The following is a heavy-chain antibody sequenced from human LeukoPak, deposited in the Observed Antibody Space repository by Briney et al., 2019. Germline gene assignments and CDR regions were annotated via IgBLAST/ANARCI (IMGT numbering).Heavy chain of an antibody. CDR2: IYTSGST. CDR3: ARDYYDSSGYYLPLAGWFDP. J-gene: IGHJ5*02. D-gene: IGHD3-22*01. Sequence: SETLSLTCTVSGGSISSYYWSWIRQPAGKGLEGIGRIYTSGSTNYNPSLKSRVTMSVDTCKNQFSLKLSSVTAADTAVYYCARDYYDSSGYYLPLAGWFDPWGQGTLVTVSS. V-gene: IGHV4-4*07. CDR1: GGSISSYY.